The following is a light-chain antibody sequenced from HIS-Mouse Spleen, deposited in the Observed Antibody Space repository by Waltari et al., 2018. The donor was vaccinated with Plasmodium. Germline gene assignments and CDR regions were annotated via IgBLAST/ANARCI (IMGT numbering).Light chain of an antibody. Sequence: QSALTQPPSASGSPGLSVTLSCTGTRSDVGGYNYVSWYQQHPGKAPKLLLHEVSKRPAGAPDRFSASKSGHTASLTVSGLQAEDEADYYCSSYAGSNNLVFGGGTKLTVL. J-gene: IGLJ2*01. CDR1: RSDVGGYNY. CDR2: EVS. V-gene: IGLV2-8*01. CDR3: SSYAGSNNLV.